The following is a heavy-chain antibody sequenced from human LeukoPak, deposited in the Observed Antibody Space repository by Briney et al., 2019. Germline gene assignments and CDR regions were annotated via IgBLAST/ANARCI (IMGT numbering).Heavy chain of an antibody. V-gene: IGHV4-61*08. D-gene: IGHD1-14*01. CDR1: GGSISSGGYY. CDR3: ARHGRTGYLL. Sequence: ASQTLSLTCTVSGGSISSGGYYWSWIRQSPGKGLEWIGYIYHTGSRNSNPSLKSRVTMSVDTSKTQFSLKLSSVTAADTAVYYCARHGRTGYLLWGQGTLVTVSS. CDR2: IYHTGSR. J-gene: IGHJ4*02.